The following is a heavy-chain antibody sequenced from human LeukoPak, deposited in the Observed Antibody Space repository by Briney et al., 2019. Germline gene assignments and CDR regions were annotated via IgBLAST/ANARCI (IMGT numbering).Heavy chain of an antibody. CDR1: GGSISSGGYY. CDR3: AREREYYGSGSYFGNWFDP. D-gene: IGHD3-10*01. CDR2: IYYSGST. Sequence: SQTLSLTCTVSGGSISSGGYYWRWIRQHPGKGLEWIGYIYYSGSTYHNPSLKSRVTISVDTSKNQFSLELSSVTAADTAVYYCAREREYYGSGSYFGNWFDPWGQGTLVTVSS. V-gene: IGHV4-31*03. J-gene: IGHJ5*02.